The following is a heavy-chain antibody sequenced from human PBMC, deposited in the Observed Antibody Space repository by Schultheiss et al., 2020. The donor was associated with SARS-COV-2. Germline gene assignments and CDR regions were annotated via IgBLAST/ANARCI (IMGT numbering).Heavy chain of an antibody. Sequence: GGSLRLSCAASGFTFSSYAMHWVRQAPGKGLEWVSAISGSGGSTYYADSVKGRFTISRDNSKNTLYLQMNSLRAEDTAVYYCAKGGSSPNWFDPWGQGTLVTVSS. CDR2: ISGSGGST. D-gene: IGHD2/OR15-2a*01. V-gene: IGHV3-23*01. CDR3: AKGGSSPNWFDP. CDR1: GFTFSSYA. J-gene: IGHJ5*02.